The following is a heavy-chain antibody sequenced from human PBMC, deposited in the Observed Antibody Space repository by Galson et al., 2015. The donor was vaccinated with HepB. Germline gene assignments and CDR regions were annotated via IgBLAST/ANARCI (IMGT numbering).Heavy chain of an antibody. D-gene: IGHD3-10*01. CDR3: ATGSPPGVINF. CDR1: GYSFIAYY. J-gene: IGHJ4*02. Sequence: SVKVSCKAFGYSFIAYYIHWARQAPGQGLEWMGWINPNSGDTNYAQKFQGRVTMTRDTSISTASMDLTRLRSDDTAVYYCATGSPPGVINFWGQGTLVTVSS. V-gene: IGHV1-2*02. CDR2: INPNSGDT.